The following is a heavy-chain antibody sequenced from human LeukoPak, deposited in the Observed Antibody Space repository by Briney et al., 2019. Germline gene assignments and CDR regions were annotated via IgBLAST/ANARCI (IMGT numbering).Heavy chain of an antibody. J-gene: IGHJ6*02. CDR1: GFTFSSYG. V-gene: IGHV3-30*18. Sequence: PGGSLRLSCAASGFTFSSYGMHWVRQAPGKGLEWVAVILYDGSNKYYADSVKGRFTISRDNSKNTLYLQMNSLRAEDTAVYYCAKVRARYYYYGMDVWGQGTTVTVSS. CDR3: AKVRARYYYYGMDV. CDR2: ILYDGSNK.